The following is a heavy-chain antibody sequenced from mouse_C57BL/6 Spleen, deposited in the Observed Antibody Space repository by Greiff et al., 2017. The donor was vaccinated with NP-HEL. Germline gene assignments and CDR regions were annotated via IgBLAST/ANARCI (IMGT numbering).Heavy chain of an antibody. CDR1: GYTFTSYW. D-gene: IGHD1-1*01. Sequence: QVQLQQPGAELVKPGASVKMSCKASGYTFTSYWITWVKQRPGQGLEWIGDIYPGSGSTNYNEKFKNKATLTVDTSSSTAYMQLSSLPSEDSAFYYFAGYYYGSRTAWFAYGAKGLWSLSLQ. CDR2: IYPGSGST. J-gene: IGHJ3*01. CDR3: AGYYYGSRTAWFAY. V-gene: IGHV1-55*01.